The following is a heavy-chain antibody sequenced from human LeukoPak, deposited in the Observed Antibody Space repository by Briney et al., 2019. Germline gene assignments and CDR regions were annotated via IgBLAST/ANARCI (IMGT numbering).Heavy chain of an antibody. V-gene: IGHV1-69*05. J-gene: IGHJ3*02. CDR2: IIPSFGTA. CDR3: ARDRVAATDAFDI. Sequence: SVKVSCKASGGTFSSYAISWVRQAPGQGLEWMGRIIPSFGTANYAQKFQGRVTITTDESTSTACMELSSLRSEDTAVYYCARDRVAATDAFDIWGQGTMVTVSS. CDR1: GGTFSSYA. D-gene: IGHD2-15*01.